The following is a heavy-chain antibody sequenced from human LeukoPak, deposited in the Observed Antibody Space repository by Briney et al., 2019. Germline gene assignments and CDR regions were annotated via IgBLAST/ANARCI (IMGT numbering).Heavy chain of an antibody. CDR1: GFTFSVYS. CDR3: ARSTDWYADY. J-gene: IGHJ4*02. CDR2: ITGSTTTI. Sequence: GGSLRLSRAASGFTFSVYSMNWVRQAPGKGLEWISYITGSTTTIYYADSVRGRFTISRDNAKNSLYLQLNNLRPDDTAVYYCARSTDWYADYWGRGTLVTVSS. V-gene: IGHV3-48*01. D-gene: IGHD3-9*01.